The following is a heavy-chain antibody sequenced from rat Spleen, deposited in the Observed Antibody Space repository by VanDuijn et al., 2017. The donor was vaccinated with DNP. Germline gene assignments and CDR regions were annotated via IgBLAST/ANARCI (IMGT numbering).Heavy chain of an antibody. D-gene: IGHD1-11*01. CDR1: GFSLTRYG. CDR2: ISSGGNT. V-gene: IGHV2S12*01. Sequence: QVQLKESGPGLVKPSQTLSLTCTVSGFSLTRYGVSWVRQPPGKGLEWIAAISSGGNTYYNSALKSRLTISRDTSKSQVFLKMNSLQIEDTATYYCARDLLRWRRGFAHWGQGTLVTVSS. J-gene: IGHJ3*01. CDR3: ARDLLRWRRGFAH.